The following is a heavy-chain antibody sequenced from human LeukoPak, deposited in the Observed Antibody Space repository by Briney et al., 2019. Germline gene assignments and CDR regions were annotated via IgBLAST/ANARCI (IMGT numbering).Heavy chain of an antibody. D-gene: IGHD5-18*01. J-gene: IGHJ4*02. CDR2: ISGSGTTI. CDR3: ARDESGYRRYAYFDS. CDR1: GFTFSSYS. V-gene: IGHV3-48*01. Sequence: GGSLRLSCAAPGFTFSSYSMNWVRQAPGKGLEWLSYISGSGTTIYYADSVKGRFTISRDNAEKSLYLQMNSLRAEDTALYYCARDESGYRRYAYFDSWGQGTLVTVSS.